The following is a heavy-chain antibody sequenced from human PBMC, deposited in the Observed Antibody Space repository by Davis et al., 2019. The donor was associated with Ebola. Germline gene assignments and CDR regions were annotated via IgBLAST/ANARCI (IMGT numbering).Heavy chain of an antibody. CDR1: GYTFTSYG. D-gene: IGHD2-15*01. CDR3: ARLGHVVFD. Sequence: AASVKVSCKASGYTFTSYGLSWARRAPGQGLEWMGRINPGSGGTNYAQKFQGRVTMTRDTSITTTYMDLTRLRIDDTAVYYCARLGHVVFDWGQGTLVTVSS. V-gene: IGHV1-2*06. CDR2: INPGSGGT. J-gene: IGHJ4*02.